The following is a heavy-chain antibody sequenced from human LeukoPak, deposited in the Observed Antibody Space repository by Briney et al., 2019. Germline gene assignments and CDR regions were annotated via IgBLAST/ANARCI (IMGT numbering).Heavy chain of an antibody. V-gene: IGHV1-2*02. D-gene: IGHD1-26*01. Sequence: ASVKVSCKASGYTFTSYYMHWVRQAPGQGLEWMGWINPNSGGTHYAPKFQGRVTMTRDTSISTAYMELSRLRYDDTAVYYCARLMSSGSYSFDYWGQGTLVTVSS. CDR2: INPNSGGT. J-gene: IGHJ4*02. CDR3: ARLMSSGSYSFDY. CDR1: GYTFTSYY.